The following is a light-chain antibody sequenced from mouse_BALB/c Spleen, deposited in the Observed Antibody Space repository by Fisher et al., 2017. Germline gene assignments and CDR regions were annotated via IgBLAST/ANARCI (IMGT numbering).Light chain of an antibody. CDR1: SSVSSSY. CDR2: RTS. Sequence: DIVMTQTTAIMSASPGEKVTMTCRASSSVSSSYLHWYQQKPGSSPKPWIYRTSNLASGVPARFSGSGSGTSYSLTISSMEAEDAATYYCQQWSSNPLTFGAGTKLELK. V-gene: IGKV4-57-1*01. CDR3: QQWSSNPLT. J-gene: IGKJ5*01.